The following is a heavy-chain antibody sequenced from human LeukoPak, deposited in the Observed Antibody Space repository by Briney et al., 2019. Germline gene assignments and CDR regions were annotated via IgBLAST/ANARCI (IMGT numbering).Heavy chain of an antibody. J-gene: IGHJ4*02. CDR1: GGPISSYY. Sequence: PSETLSLTCTVSGGPISSYYWNWVRQPPGKGLEWIGYIYYSGSTNYNPSLESRVTISVDTSKNQFSLKLSSVTAADTAVYYCARDRIYSGYDFFDYWGQGTLVTVSS. D-gene: IGHD5-12*01. CDR2: IYYSGST. CDR3: ARDRIYSGYDFFDY. V-gene: IGHV4-59*01.